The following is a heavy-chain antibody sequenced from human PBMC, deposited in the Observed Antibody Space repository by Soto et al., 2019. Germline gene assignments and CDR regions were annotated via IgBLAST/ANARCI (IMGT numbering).Heavy chain of an antibody. D-gene: IGHD1-26*01. CDR1: GYTSTSYG. V-gene: IGHV1-18*01. CDR2: ISAYNGNT. Sequence: ASVKVSCKASGYTSTSYGISWVRQAPGQGLEWMGWISAYNGNTNYAQKLQGRVTMTTDTSTSTAYMELRSLRSDDTAVYYCARSRELPNPSDYWGQGTLVTVSS. CDR3: ARSRELPNPSDY. J-gene: IGHJ4*02.